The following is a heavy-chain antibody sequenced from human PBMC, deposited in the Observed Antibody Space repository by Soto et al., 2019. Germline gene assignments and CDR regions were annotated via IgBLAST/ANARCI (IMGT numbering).Heavy chain of an antibody. Sequence: ASVKVSCKASGYTFTSYAMRWVRQAPGQRLEWMGWINAGNGNTKYAQKFQGRVTMTRNTSISTAYMELSSLRSDDTAVYYCASEGIADGGFDYWGQGTLVTVSS. V-gene: IGHV1-3*01. CDR1: GYTFTSYA. CDR2: INAGNGNT. CDR3: ASEGIADGGFDY. J-gene: IGHJ4*02. D-gene: IGHD6-13*01.